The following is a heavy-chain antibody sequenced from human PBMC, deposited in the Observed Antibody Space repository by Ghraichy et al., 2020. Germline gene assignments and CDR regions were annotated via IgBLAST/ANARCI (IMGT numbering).Heavy chain of an antibody. J-gene: IGHJ1*01. CDR3: ATPLFGGSKAYFQH. D-gene: IGHD3-16*01. V-gene: IGHV3-7*03. Sequence: GGSLRLSCAASGFTLSSYWMSWVRQAPGKGLEWVANIKEDGSEKNYVDSVKGRFTIARDDAKNSLYLQMNSLRAEDSAVSYCATPLFGGSKAYFQHWGQGTLVAVSS. CDR2: IKEDGSEK. CDR1: GFTLSSYW.